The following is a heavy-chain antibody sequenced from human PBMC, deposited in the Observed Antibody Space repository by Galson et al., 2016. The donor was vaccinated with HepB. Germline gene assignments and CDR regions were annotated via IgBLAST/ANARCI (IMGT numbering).Heavy chain of an antibody. D-gene: IGHD7-27*01. J-gene: IGHJ2*01. CDR3: AVAPSTWGGPNWYFDL. CDR2: ITWSGST. CDR1: GGSFSGYS. Sequence: SETLSLTCAVYGGSFSGYSWSWIRQPPGKGLEWIGEITWSGSTSYNPSLKSRVTVSVDTSKKRLFLKLNSVTAADTAVYYCAVAPSTWGGPNWYFDLWGRGTLVTVSS. V-gene: IGHV4-34*01.